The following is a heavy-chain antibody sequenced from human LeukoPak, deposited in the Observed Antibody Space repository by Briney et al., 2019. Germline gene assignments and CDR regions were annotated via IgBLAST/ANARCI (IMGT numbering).Heavy chain of an antibody. CDR3: ARTWQRYGDYLHFDD. D-gene: IGHD4-17*01. CDR1: GGTFSNYG. CDR2: IIPIFGTS. Sequence: SVKVSCKASGGTFSNYGLSWVRQAPGQGLEWLGGIIPIFGTSNYAQQFQGRVTITADESTSTAYLELSSLRSEDTAVYYCARTWQRYGDYLHFDDWAQGALVTVSS. V-gene: IGHV1-69*13. J-gene: IGHJ4*02.